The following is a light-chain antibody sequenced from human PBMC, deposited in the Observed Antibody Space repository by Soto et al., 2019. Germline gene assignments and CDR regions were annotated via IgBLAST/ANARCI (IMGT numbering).Light chain of an antibody. CDR1: SSNIGAGYD. CDR2: ANR. CDR3: QSYDSSLRGSL. J-gene: IGLJ2*01. Sequence: QSVLTQPPSVSAAPGQRVTISCTGSSSNIGAGYDVHWYQHFTGTAPKLLIYANRGRPSGVPDRFSGSKSGTSASLGITGVQDEDEADYYCQSYDSSLRGSLFGGGTKVTVL. V-gene: IGLV1-40*01.